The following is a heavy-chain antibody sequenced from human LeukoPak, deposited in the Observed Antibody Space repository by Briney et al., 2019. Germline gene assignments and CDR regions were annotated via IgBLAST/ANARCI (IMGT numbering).Heavy chain of an antibody. CDR3: ARLDEEMATLGDAFDI. Sequence: GGSLRLSCAASGFTVSSNYMSWVRQAPGKGLEWVSVIYSGGSTYYADSVKGRFTISRDNSKNTLYLQMNSLRAEDTAVYYCARLDEEMATLGDAFDIWGQGTMVTVSS. CDR1: GFTVSSNY. V-gene: IGHV3-66*04. J-gene: IGHJ3*02. CDR2: IYSGGST. D-gene: IGHD5-24*01.